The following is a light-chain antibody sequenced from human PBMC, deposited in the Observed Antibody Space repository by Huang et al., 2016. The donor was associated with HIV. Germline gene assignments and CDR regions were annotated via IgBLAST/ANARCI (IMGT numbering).Light chain of an antibody. Sequence: TQSPATLSVSPGENTTLSCRASHNIDNNLAWYQQKSGQVPSLLIYGTFARAASTADRFSDSRSGTEFTLAISSLQSEDSGLYYCQQYNMWPYTFGQGTKLEI. J-gene: IGKJ2*01. V-gene: IGKV3-15*01. CDR2: GTF. CDR3: QQYNMWPYT. CDR1: HNIDNN.